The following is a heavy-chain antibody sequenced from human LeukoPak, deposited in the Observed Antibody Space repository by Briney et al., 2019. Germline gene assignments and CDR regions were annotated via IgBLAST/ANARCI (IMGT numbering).Heavy chain of an antibody. CDR1: GFNFRDYA. Sequence: PGGSLRLSCAASGFNFRDYAMNWVRQAPGKGLEWVSGISGSSEITDYADSVKGRFTISRDNSKDTVYLQMNSLRAEDTAVYYCVKDPRGTVLTPAYFQHWGQGTLVTVSS. CDR2: ISGSSEIT. J-gene: IGHJ1*01. V-gene: IGHV3-23*01. CDR3: VKDPRGTVLTPAYFQH. D-gene: IGHD4-23*01.